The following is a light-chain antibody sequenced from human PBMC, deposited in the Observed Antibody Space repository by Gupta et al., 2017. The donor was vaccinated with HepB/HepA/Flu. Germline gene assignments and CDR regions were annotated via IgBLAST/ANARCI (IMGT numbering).Light chain of an antibody. J-gene: IGKJ2*02. CDR1: LGISSY. CDR2: AAS. V-gene: IGKV1-9*01. Sequence: DIQLTQSPSFLSASVGDRITIPCRASLGISSYLAWYQQKPGKAPKLLIYAASTLQSGVPSRFSGSGSGTEFTLTISSLQPEDFATYYCQRLNSYPCTFGPGTKLEIK. CDR3: QRLNSYPCT.